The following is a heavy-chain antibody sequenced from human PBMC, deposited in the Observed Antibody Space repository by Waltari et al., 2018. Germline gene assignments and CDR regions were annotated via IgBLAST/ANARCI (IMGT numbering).Heavy chain of an antibody. CDR3: ARGFVVVVAATPRNYYGMDV. CDR1: GGTFSSYA. D-gene: IGHD2-15*01. CDR2: IIPIFGTA. J-gene: IGHJ6*02. Sequence: QVQLVQSGAEVKKPGSSVKVSCKASGGTFSSYAISWVRQAPGQGLEWMGGIIPIFGTANYAQKVQVRVTINADESTSTAYMELSSLRSEDTAVYYGARGFVVVVAATPRNYYGMDVWGQGTTVTVSS. V-gene: IGHV1-69*13.